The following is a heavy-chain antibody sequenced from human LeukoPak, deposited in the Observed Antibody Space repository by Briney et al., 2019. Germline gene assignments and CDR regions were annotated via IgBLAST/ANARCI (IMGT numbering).Heavy chain of an antibody. J-gene: IGHJ4*02. CDR1: GGSFSGYY. CDR2: INHSGST. V-gene: IGHV4-34*01. CDR3: ARALDTLRYFDWLSPLDY. D-gene: IGHD3-9*01. Sequence: SETLSLTCAVYGGSFSGYYWSWIRQPPGKGLEWIGEINHSGSTYYNPSLKSRVTISVDTSKNQFSLELSSVTAADTAVYYCARALDTLRYFDWLSPLDYWGQGTLVTVSS.